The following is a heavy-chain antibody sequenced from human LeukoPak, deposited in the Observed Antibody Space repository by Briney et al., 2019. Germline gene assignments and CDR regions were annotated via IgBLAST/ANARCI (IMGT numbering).Heavy chain of an antibody. Sequence: GGSLRLSCAASGFTFSDYYMSWIRQAPGKGLEWVSYFGSSGGPIYYADSVKGRFTISRDNAKNSLYLQMNSLRAEDTAVYYCARYIVGVKGNAFDIWGQGTMVTVSS. CDR3: ARYIVGVKGNAFDI. CDR1: GFTFSDYY. D-gene: IGHD1-26*01. CDR2: FGSSGGPI. J-gene: IGHJ3*02. V-gene: IGHV3-11*01.